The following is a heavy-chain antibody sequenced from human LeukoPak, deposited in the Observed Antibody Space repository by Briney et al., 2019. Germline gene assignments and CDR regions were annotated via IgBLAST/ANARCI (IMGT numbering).Heavy chain of an antibody. CDR3: ARQSTYYDFWSGLGGYYYYYMDV. CDR1: GYTFTGYY. V-gene: IGHV1-2*02. Sequence: AASVKVSCRASGYTFTGYYMHWVRQAPGQGLEWMGWINPNSGGTNYAQKFQGRVTMTRDTSISTAYMELSSLRSEDTAVYYCARQSTYYDFWSGLGGYYYYYMDVWGKGTTVTVSS. J-gene: IGHJ6*03. D-gene: IGHD3-3*01. CDR2: INPNSGGT.